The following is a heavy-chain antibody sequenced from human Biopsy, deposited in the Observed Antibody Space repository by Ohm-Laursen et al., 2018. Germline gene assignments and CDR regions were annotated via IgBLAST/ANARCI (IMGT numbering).Heavy chain of an antibody. CDR2: IRSSGYGGTA. CDR3: AREGLGTTADY. D-gene: IGHD1/OR15-1a*01. V-gene: IGHV3-49*03. CDR1: GFSFENYV. Sequence: SLRLSCSASGFSFENYVMKWFRQGLGKGLEWVGLIRSSGYGGTADYAASVKGRFTISRDDSKSFAYLQMTSLRTEDTAVYFCAREGLGTTADYWGQGILVTVSS. J-gene: IGHJ4*02.